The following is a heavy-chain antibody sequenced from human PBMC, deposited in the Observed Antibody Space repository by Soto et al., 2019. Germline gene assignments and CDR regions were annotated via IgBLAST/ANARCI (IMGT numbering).Heavy chain of an antibody. D-gene: IGHD2-2*02. CDR3: ARQGYCSSTACYTVDN. CDR1: GYSSTSYW. CDR2: IYPGDSNT. Sequence: HGESLKISCKGSGYSSTSYWIGWVRQMPGKGLEWMGIIYPGDSNTRYSPSFQGQVTISADKSISSAYLQWSSLKASDTAMYYCARQGYCSSTACYTVDNWGQGTLVTVSS. V-gene: IGHV5-51*01. J-gene: IGHJ4*02.